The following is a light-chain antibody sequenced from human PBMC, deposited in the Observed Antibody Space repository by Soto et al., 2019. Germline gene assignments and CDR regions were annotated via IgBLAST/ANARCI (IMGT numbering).Light chain of an antibody. CDR3: SSYTSSSTLLYV. CDR1: SSDVGGYNY. V-gene: IGLV2-14*01. CDR2: DVS. J-gene: IGLJ1*01. Sequence: QSALTQPASVSGSPGQSITISCTGTSSDVGGYNYVSWYQQHAGKAPKLMIYDVSNRPSGVSNRFSGSKSGNTASLTISGLQAVDEADYYCSSYTSSSTLLYVFGTGTKLTVL.